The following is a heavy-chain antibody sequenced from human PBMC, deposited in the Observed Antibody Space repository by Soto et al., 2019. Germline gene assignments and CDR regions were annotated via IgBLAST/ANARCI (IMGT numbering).Heavy chain of an antibody. D-gene: IGHD2-2*01. V-gene: IGHV3-33*01. CDR2: LWYDGTIE. CDR3: ARTDCSSSECPSDLVGATTMDY. CDR1: GFTFKTYG. Sequence: GGSLRLSCVASGFTFKTYGMHWVRQAPGKGLEWVAVLWYDGTIEKYADSVKGRFTISRDNYKSTLYLQMNRLRAEDTGVYFCARTDCSSSECPSDLVGATTMDYWGQGT. J-gene: IGHJ4*02.